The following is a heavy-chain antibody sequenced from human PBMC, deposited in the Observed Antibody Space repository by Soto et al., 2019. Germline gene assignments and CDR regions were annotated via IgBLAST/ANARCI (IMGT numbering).Heavy chain of an antibody. CDR2: IIPIFGTA. J-gene: IGHJ6*02. CDR1: GYSFTSYY. CDR3: ARGGRRHFDRQQSYYYYGMDV. D-gene: IGHD3-9*01. Sequence: SVKVSCKASGYSFTSYYIHWVRQAPGQGLEWMGGIIPIFGTANYAQKFQGRVTITADESTSTAYLELSSLRSEDTAVYYCARGGRRHFDRQQSYYYYGMDVWGQGTTVTVSS. V-gene: IGHV1-69*01.